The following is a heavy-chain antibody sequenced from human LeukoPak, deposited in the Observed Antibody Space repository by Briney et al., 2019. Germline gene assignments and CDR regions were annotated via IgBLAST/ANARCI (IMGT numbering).Heavy chain of an antibody. CDR3: AKDRLGYCSGGHCSTNVLFDV. D-gene: IGHD2-15*01. V-gene: IGHV3-23*01. CDR2: ISGGGT. CDR1: GLTFSRYA. J-gene: IGHJ4*02. Sequence: GGSLRLSCAASGLTFSRYAMSWVRQAPGKGLEWVSTISGGGTYYADSVKGRFTISRDNSKNTLFLQMNSLRAEDTAVYYCAKDRLGYCSGGHCSTNVLFDVWGQGTLVTVSS.